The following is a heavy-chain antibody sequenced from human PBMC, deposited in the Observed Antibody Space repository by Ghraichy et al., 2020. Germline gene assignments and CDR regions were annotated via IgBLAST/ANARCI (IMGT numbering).Heavy chain of an antibody. Sequence: SETLSLTCAVYGGSFSGYYWSWIRQPPGKGLEWIGEINHSGSTNYNPSLKSRVTISVDTSKNQFSLKLSSVTAADTAVHYCARPPTRVVITQYFQHWGQGTLVTVSS. V-gene: IGHV4-34*01. J-gene: IGHJ1*01. CDR3: ARPPTRVVITQYFQH. CDR1: GGSFSGYY. CDR2: INHSGST. D-gene: IGHD3-22*01.